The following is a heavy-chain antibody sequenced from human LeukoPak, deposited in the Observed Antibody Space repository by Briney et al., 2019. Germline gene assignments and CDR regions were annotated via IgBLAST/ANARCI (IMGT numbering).Heavy chain of an antibody. J-gene: IGHJ5*02. CDR1: GFTFSSYG. CDR3: ARGRWFDP. CDR2: IYSGGST. D-gene: IGHD3-16*01. Sequence: GRSLRLSCAASGFTFSSYGMHWVRQAPGKGLEWVSVIYSGGSTYYADSVKGRFTISRDNSKNTLYLQMNSLRPEDTAVYYCARGRWFDPWGQGTLVTVSP. V-gene: IGHV3-NL1*01.